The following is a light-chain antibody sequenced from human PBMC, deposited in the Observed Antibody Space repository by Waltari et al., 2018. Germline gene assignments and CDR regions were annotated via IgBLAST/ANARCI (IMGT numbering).Light chain of an antibody. CDR2: KDT. CDR1: ALPKHY. V-gene: IGLV3-25*03. CDR3: QSADGSGAYRA. Sequence: SYRLTQPPSVSVPPGPTARITCSGVALPKHYSHWYQQKAGQAPVLVIYKDTERASGIPERFSGSSSGTTVTLTIRGAQAEDEADYYCQSADGSGAYRAFGGGTKLTVL. J-gene: IGLJ2*01.